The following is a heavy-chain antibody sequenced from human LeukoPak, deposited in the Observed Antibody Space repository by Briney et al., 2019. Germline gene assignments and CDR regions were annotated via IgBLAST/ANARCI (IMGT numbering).Heavy chain of an antibody. Sequence: AGGSLRLSCAASGFTFSDYYMSWIRQAPGKGLEWVSYISSSSSYTNYADSVKGRFTISRDNAKNSLYLQMNSLRAEDTAVYYCARGSLDGDYDYYYYGMDVWGQGTRSPSP. CDR2: ISSSSSYT. V-gene: IGHV3-11*05. D-gene: IGHD4-17*01. CDR3: ARGSLDGDYDYYYYGMDV. J-gene: IGHJ6*02. CDR1: GFTFSDYY.